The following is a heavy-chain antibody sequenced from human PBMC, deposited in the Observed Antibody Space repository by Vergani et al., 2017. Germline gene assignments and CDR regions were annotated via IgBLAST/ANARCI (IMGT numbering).Heavy chain of an antibody. J-gene: IGHJ6*02. V-gene: IGHV1-18*04. CDR3: AIERGMTYGDSRDYYYGMDV. CDR1: GYTFTSYG. Sequence: QVQLVQSGAEVKKPGASVKVSCKASGYTFTSYGISWVRQAPGQGLEWMGWISAYNGNTNYAQKLQGRVTMTTDTSTSTAYMELRSLRSDDTAVYYCAIERGMTYGDSRDYYYGMDVWGQGTTVTVSS. CDR2: ISAYNGNT. D-gene: IGHD4-17*01.